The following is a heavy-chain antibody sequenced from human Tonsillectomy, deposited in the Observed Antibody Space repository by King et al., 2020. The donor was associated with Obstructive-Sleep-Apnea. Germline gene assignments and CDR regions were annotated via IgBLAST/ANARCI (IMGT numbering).Heavy chain of an antibody. CDR2: ISWNSYSI. J-gene: IGHJ6*02. Sequence: VQLVESGGGLVQPGRSLRLSCAASGFTFDDYAMHWVRQAPVKGLEWVSGISWNSYSIDYADSVKGRFTISRDNAKNSLYLQMNSLRAEDTASYYCARDNHGLDVWGQGTTVTVSS. V-gene: IGHV3-9*01. CDR1: GFTFDDYA. CDR3: ARDNHGLDV.